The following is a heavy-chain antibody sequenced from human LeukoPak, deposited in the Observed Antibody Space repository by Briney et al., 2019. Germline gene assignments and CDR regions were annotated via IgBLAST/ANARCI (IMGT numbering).Heavy chain of an antibody. V-gene: IGHV4-34*01. CDR3: ARIYGDYIVY. Sequence: SETLSLTCAVYGGSFGGYRWGWIRQSPGKGLEWMGEINDSGTTNYNPSLKSRVTISEDTSKNQFSLKLNSVTAADMAVYYCARIYGDYIVYWGQGTRVTVSP. CDR2: INDSGTT. CDR1: GGSFGGYR. J-gene: IGHJ4*02. D-gene: IGHD4-17*01.